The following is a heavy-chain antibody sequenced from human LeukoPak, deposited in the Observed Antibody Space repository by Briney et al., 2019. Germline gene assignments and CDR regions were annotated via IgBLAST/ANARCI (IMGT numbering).Heavy chain of an antibody. CDR2: IYPRGST. J-gene: IGHJ4*02. V-gene: IGHV4-30-2*01. D-gene: IGHD1-1*01. CDR3: ATNWSDFDY. CDR1: GGSISSGSYS. Sequence: SQTLSLTCAVSGGSISSGSYSWSWIRQPPGKGLEWIGYIYPRGSTYYNPSLKSRVTMSLDRSANQFSLNLSSVTAADTAVYYCATNWSDFDYWGPGTLVTVSS.